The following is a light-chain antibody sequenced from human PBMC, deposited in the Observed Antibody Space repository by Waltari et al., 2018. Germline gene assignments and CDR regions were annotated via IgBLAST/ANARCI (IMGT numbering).Light chain of an antibody. V-gene: IGKV1-39*01. J-gene: IGKJ1*01. CDR1: QSISTS. CDR2: AVS. CDR3: QQSYSSPWT. Sequence: DIQSTQSPSSLSASVGDRVTIICRASQSISTSLNWFQQKAGNAPNLLIYAVSSLPSGVPSRLSGSGSGTYFTLTISSLQPEDFAAYYCQQSYSSPWTFGQGTKVEVK.